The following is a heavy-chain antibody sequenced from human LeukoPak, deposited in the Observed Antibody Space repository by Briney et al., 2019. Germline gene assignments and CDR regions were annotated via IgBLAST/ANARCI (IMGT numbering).Heavy chain of an antibody. V-gene: IGHV1-46*01. CDR2: INPSGGST. CDR3: ARGPSITMVRGGQWYYYMDV. CDR1: GSTFSRFA. J-gene: IGHJ6*03. D-gene: IGHD3-10*01. Sequence: ASVKVSCKASGSTFSRFAMSWVRRAPRQGLEWMGLINPSGGSTNYAQKFQGRVTMTRDTSTSTVYMELSSLRSEDTAVYYCARGPSITMVRGGQWYYYMDVWGKGTTVTISS.